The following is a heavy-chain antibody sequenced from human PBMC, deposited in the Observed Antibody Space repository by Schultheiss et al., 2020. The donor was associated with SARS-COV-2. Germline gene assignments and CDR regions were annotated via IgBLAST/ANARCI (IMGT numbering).Heavy chain of an antibody. CDR1: GFTVSSNY. J-gene: IGHJ3*02. CDR3: AREVDSGTAMAVRDAFDI. CDR2: IYSGGST. Sequence: GESLKISCAASGFTVSSNYMSWVRQAPGKGLEWVSVIYSGGSTYYADSVKGRFTISRHNSKNTLYLQMNSLRAEDTAVYYCAREVDSGTAMAVRDAFDIWGQGTMVTVSS. D-gene: IGHD5-18*01. V-gene: IGHV3-53*04.